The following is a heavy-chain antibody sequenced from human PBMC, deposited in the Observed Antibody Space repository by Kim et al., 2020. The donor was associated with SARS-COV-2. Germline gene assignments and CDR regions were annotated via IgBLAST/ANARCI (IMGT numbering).Heavy chain of an antibody. V-gene: IGHV1-3*01. D-gene: IGHD1-26*01. CDR1: GYTFTSYA. J-gene: IGHJ6*02. CDR3: ASLKYPGRRQHIVHYYYGMDV. Sequence: ASVKVSCKASGYTFTSYAMHWVRQAPGQRLEWMGWINAGNGNTKYSQKFQGRVTITRDTSASTAYMALSSLRSEDTAVYYCASLKYPGRRQHIVHYYYGMDVWDQATTVTVSS. CDR2: INAGNGNT.